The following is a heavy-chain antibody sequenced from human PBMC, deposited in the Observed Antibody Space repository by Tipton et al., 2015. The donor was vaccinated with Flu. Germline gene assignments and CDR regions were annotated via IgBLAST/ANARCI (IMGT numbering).Heavy chain of an antibody. CDR1: GDRFNTKW. J-gene: IGHJ5*02. CDR3: ARQSAVAGSFDP. Sequence: VQLVQSGAEVKKPGESLKISCKDSGDRFNTKWIGWVRQMPGKGLEWMGFIYPGDSDTRYSPSFQGQVTISADKSITTAHLQWSSLKTSDTAMYYCARQSAVAGSFDPWGQGALVTVSS. CDR2: IYPGDSDT. V-gene: IGHV5-51*01. D-gene: IGHD6-19*01.